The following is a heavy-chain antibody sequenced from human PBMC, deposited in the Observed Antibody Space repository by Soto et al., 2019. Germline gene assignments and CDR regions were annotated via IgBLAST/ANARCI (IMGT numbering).Heavy chain of an antibody. CDR3: ARAPYYDIWKGSNENYSDP. CDR2: IYYTGST. CDR1: GGSINTYY. V-gene: IGHV4-59*01. J-gene: IGHJ5*02. D-gene: IGHD3-3*01. Sequence: PSETLSLTCTVSGGSINTYYWSWIRQPPGKELEWIGYIYYTGSTIYSPSLKTRVTMSVDMSKSQLSLKLTSVTAADTAVYYCARAPYYDIWKGSNENYSDPWGQGILVTVS.